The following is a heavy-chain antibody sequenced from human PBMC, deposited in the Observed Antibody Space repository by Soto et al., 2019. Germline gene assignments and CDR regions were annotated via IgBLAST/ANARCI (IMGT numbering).Heavy chain of an antibody. J-gene: IGHJ4*02. Sequence: SVKVSCKASGGTFSSYAISWVRQAPGQGLEWMGGIIPIFGTANYAQKFQGRVTITADKSTSTAYMELSSLRSEDTAVYYCARGTLDPAQRYCTGGSCDVLDDWGQGTLVTVSS. CDR3: ARGTLDPAQRYCTGGSCDVLDD. V-gene: IGHV1-69*06. CDR2: IIPIFGTA. CDR1: GGTFSSYA. D-gene: IGHD2-15*01.